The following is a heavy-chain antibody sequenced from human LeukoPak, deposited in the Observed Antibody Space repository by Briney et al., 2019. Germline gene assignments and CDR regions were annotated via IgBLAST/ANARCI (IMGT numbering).Heavy chain of an antibody. J-gene: IGHJ4*02. D-gene: IGHD3-10*01. CDR3: ARGAGFGELFDY. V-gene: IGHV3-48*03. CDR1: GFTFSSYE. CDR2: ISSSGSTI. Sequence: QPGGSLRLSCAASGFTFSSYEMNWVRQAPGKGLEWVSYISSSGSTIYYAHSVKGGFTISRDNDKNSLYLQMNSLRAEETAVYYCARGAGFGELFDYWGQGTLVTVSS.